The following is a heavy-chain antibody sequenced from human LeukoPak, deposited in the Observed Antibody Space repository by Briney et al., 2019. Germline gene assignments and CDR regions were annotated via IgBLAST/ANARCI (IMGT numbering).Heavy chain of an antibody. V-gene: IGHV3-30-3*01. CDR2: ISYDGSNK. CDR1: GFTFSSYA. Sequence: GGSLRLSCAASGFTFSSYAMHWVRQAPGKGLEWVAVISYDGSNKYYADSVKGRFTISRDNSKNTLYLQMNSLRAEDTAVYHCARDRWGPFDYWGQGTLVTVSS. CDR3: ARDRWGPFDY. J-gene: IGHJ4*02. D-gene: IGHD2-21*02.